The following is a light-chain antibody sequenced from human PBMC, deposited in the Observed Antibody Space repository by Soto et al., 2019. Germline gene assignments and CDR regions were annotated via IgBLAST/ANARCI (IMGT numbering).Light chain of an antibody. CDR3: QQYGSSPRIT. J-gene: IGKJ5*01. CDR1: QSVSRNH. Sequence: EIVLTQSPGTLSLSPGERATLSCRASQSVSRNHLAWYQQKPGQAPRLLIYGASSRATGIPDRFSGSGSGTDFTLTISRLEPEHFAVYYCQQYGSSPRITFGQGTRLEIK. V-gene: IGKV3-20*01. CDR2: GAS.